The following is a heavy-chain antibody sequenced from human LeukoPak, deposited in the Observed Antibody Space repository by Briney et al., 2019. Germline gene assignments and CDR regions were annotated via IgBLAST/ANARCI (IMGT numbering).Heavy chain of an antibody. D-gene: IGHD3-3*01. CDR2: ISYSGST. Sequence: PSETLSLTCTVSGGSINSHYWSWIRQPPGKGLQWIGFISYSGSTSYNSSLMSRVTISVDTSKNQFSLKLNSVTAADTALYFCARSYYDFWSGFYSDFWGQGALVTVSS. J-gene: IGHJ4*02. V-gene: IGHV4-59*11. CDR1: GGSINSHY. CDR3: ARSYYDFWSGFYSDF.